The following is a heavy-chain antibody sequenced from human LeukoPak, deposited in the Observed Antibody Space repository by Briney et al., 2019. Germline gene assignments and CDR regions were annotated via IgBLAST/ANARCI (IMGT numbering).Heavy chain of an antibody. J-gene: IGHJ4*02. CDR1: GYTFTSYA. CDR2: INAGNGNT. Sequence: ASVKVSCKASGYTFTSYAMHWVRQAPGQRLEWMGWINAGNGNTKYSQKFQGRVTITRDTSASTAYMELSGLRSEDTAVYSCARWYSSGWYSDYWGQGTLVTVSS. CDR3: ARWYSSGWYSDY. V-gene: IGHV1-3*01. D-gene: IGHD6-19*01.